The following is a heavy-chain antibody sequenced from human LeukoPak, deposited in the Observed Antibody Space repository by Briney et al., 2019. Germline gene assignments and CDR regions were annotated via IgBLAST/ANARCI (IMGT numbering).Heavy chain of an antibody. J-gene: IGHJ3*02. CDR3: ARAPEGTGGAFDI. D-gene: IGHD1-1*01. CDR2: IYHSGST. Sequence: PSETLSLTCAVSGYSISSGYYWAWIRQPPGKGLEWIGSIYHSGSTDYNTSLKSRVTISIDTSKNQFSLKLSSVTAADTAVYYCARAPEGTGGAFDIWGQGTMVTVSS. CDR1: GYSISSGYY. V-gene: IGHV4-38-2*01.